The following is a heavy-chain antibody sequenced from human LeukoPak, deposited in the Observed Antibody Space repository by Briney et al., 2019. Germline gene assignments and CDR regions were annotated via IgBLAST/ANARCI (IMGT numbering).Heavy chain of an antibody. V-gene: IGHV4-59*01. J-gene: IGHJ4*02. CDR3: ARGVYIAAAQYGY. Sequence: SETLSLTCTVSGGSISSYYWSWIRQPPGKGLEWIGYIYYSGTTNDNPSLKSRVTISVDTSKNQFSLKLSSVTAADTAVYYCARGVYIAAAQYGYWGQGTLVTVSS. CDR1: GGSISSYY. CDR2: IYYSGTT. D-gene: IGHD6-13*01.